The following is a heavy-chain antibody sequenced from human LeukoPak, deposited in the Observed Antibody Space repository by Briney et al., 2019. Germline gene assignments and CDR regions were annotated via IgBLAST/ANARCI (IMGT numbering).Heavy chain of an antibody. CDR3: ARDAGYCRGGTCYQSFDY. J-gene: IGHJ4*02. CDR2: ISAYNGNT. Sequence: ASVKVSCKTSGYTFTSYGISWVRQAPGQGLEWMAWISAYNGNTNFAQKFQDRVTMTTDTSTSTAYMELRSLTSDDTAVYYCARDAGYCRGGTCYQSFDYWGPGTLVTVSS. CDR1: GYTFTSYG. D-gene: IGHD2-15*01. V-gene: IGHV1-18*01.